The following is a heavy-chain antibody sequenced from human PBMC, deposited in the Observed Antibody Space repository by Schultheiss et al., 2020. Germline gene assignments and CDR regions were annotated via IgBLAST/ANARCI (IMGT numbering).Heavy chain of an antibody. CDR3: ARDTVPNYYYGMDV. V-gene: IGHV4-31*03. J-gene: IGHJ6*02. Sequence: SATLSLTCTVSGGSISSGGYYWSWIRQPPGKGLEWIGYIYYSGITYYNPSLKSRVTISVDTSKNQFSLKLSSVTAADTAVYYCARDTVPNYYYGMDVWGQGNTGTVSS. CDR2: IYYSGIT. D-gene: IGHD4-17*01. CDR1: GGSISSGGYY.